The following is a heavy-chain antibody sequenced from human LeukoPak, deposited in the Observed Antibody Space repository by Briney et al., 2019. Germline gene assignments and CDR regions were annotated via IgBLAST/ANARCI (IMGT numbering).Heavy chain of an antibody. J-gene: IGHJ4*02. D-gene: IGHD3-22*01. CDR3: ARGGYYYDSSGYYYFDY. CDR2: INHSGST. CDR1: GVTFSGYY. V-gene: IGHV4-34*01. Sequence: SETLSLTCAVYGVTFSGYYWSWIRQPPGKGLEWIGEINHSGSTNYNPSLKSRVTISVDTSKNQFSLKLSSVTAADTAVYYCARGGYYYDSSGYYYFDYWGQGTLVTVSS.